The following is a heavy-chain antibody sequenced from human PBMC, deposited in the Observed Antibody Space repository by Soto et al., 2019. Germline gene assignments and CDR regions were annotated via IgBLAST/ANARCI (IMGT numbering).Heavy chain of an antibody. CDR2: ISYDGSNK. D-gene: IGHD6-13*01. J-gene: IGHJ4*02. Sequence: GGSLRLSCAASGLTFSSYGMHWVRQAPGKGLEWVAVISYDGSNKYYADSVKGRFTISRDNSKNTLYLQMNSLRAEDTAVYYCAKWSLGKSAAGSFDYWGQGTLVTVSS. CDR3: AKWSLGKSAAGSFDY. CDR1: GLTFSSYG. V-gene: IGHV3-30*18.